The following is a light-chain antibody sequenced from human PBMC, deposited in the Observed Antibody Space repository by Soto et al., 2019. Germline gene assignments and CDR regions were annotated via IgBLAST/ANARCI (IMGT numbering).Light chain of an antibody. V-gene: IGKV3-20*01. CDR2: GAS. Sequence: EIVMTQSPATLSVSPGERAPLSCRASQSVSSSYLAWYQQKPGQAPRLLIYGASSRATGIPDRFSGSGSGTDFTLTISRLEPEDFAVYYCQQYDSSPKTFGQGTKVDIK. CDR3: QQYDSSPKT. CDR1: QSVSSSY. J-gene: IGKJ1*01.